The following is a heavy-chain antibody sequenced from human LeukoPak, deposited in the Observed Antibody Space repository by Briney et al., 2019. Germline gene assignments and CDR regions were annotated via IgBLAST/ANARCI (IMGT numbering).Heavy chain of an antibody. Sequence: SETLFLTCTVSGDSISGNYWTWIRQPAGKGLEWIGRVYASGSTDYNPYNPSLKSRVTISVDTSKNQFSLKLSSVTAADTAVYYCAGEVAVRNTGPDLWGQGTLVTVSS. J-gene: IGHJ5*02. CDR1: GDSISGNY. V-gene: IGHV4-4*07. D-gene: IGHD6-19*01. CDR3: AGEVAVRNTGPDL. CDR2: VYASGST.